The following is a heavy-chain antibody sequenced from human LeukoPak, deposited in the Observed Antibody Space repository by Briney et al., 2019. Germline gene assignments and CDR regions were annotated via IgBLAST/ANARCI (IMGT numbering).Heavy chain of an antibody. J-gene: IGHJ1*01. CDR1: GGSFSGYY. Sequence: SETLSLTCAVYGGSFSGYYWSWIRQPPGKGLEWIGEINHSGSTNHNPSLKSRVTISVDTSKNQFSLKLSSVTAADTAVYYCASRVVPAARAEYFQHWGQGTLVTVSS. D-gene: IGHD2-2*01. CDR2: INHSGST. CDR3: ASRVVPAARAEYFQH. V-gene: IGHV4-34*01.